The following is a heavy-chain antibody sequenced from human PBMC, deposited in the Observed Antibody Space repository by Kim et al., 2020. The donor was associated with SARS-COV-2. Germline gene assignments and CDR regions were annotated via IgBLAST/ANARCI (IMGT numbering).Heavy chain of an antibody. D-gene: IGHD1-1*01. Sequence: SVKVSCKASGGTFSSYAISWVRQAPGQGLEWMGGIIPIFGTANYAQKFQGRVTITADESTSTAYMELSSLRSEDTAVYYCASCNWQGRRNGILDYWGQGTLVTVSS. V-gene: IGHV1-69*13. CDR1: GGTFSSYA. CDR3: ASCNWQGRRNGILDY. CDR2: IIPIFGTA. J-gene: IGHJ4*02.